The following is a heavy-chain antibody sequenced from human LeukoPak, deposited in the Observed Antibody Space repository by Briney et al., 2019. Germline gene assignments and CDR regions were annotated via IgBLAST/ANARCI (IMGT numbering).Heavy chain of an antibody. CDR2: IYHSGST. J-gene: IGHJ4*01. CDR1: GGSISSGGYS. D-gene: IGHD4-17*01. Sequence: PSETLSLTCAVSGGSISSGGYSWSWIRQPPGKGLEWIGYIYHSGSTNYNPSLKSRVTISVDTSKNQFSLKLSSVTAADTAVYYCARGLYGDYEGYWGQGTLVTVSS. CDR3: ARGLYGDYEGY. V-gene: IGHV4-30-2*01.